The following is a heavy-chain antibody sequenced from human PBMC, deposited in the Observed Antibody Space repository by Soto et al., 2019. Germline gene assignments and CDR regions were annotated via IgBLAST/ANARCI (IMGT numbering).Heavy chain of an antibody. Sequence: PGGSLRLSCAASGFTFSSYAMYWVRQAPGKGLEWISVISGGGGSTYNTEYADSVKGRFTISRDNSKNTLYLQLNSLRAEDTAVYYCAKENGYSSSWFEFDYWGQGTLVTVSS. CDR3: AKENGYSSSWFEFDY. D-gene: IGHD6-13*01. CDR2: ISGGGGST. CDR1: GFTFSSYA. V-gene: IGHV3-23*01. J-gene: IGHJ4*02.